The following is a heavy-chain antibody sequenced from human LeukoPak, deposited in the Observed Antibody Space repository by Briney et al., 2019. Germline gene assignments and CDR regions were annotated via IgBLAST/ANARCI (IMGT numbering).Heavy chain of an antibody. D-gene: IGHD5-24*01. J-gene: IGHJ4*02. V-gene: IGHV4-39*01. CDR3: ARRRDGYPIDY. CDR2: IYYSGST. Sequence: SETLSLTCTVSGGSISSSSYYWGWIRQPPGKGLEWIGSIYYSGSTNYNPSLKSRVTISVDTPKNQFSLRLTSVTAADTAVYYCARRRDGYPIDYWGQGTLVTVSS. CDR1: GGSISSSSYY.